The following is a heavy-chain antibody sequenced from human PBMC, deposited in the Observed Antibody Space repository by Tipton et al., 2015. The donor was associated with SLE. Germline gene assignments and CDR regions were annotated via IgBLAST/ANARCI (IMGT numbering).Heavy chain of an antibody. CDR3: ARQLGSGAFDF. CDR1: GYNFNTYW. CDR2: IYPGDSDI. J-gene: IGHJ3*01. V-gene: IGHV5-51*01. Sequence: QSGPEVKEPGEFLEITCKGSGYNFNTYWIGWVRQMPGKGLEWVGIIYPGDSDIRYSPSFQGQVTTSADTSSSTAYLQWRSLKASDTAMYYCARQLGSGAFDFWGQGTVVTVSS. D-gene: IGHD7-27*01.